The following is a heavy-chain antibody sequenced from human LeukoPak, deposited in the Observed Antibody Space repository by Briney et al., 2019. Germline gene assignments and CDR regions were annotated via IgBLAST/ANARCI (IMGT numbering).Heavy chain of an antibody. D-gene: IGHD2-15*01. V-gene: IGHV5-51*01. CDR1: GYSFTSYW. CDR2: IYPGDSDT. CDR3: ARVGRVKYCSGGSCYSGNWFDP. J-gene: IGHJ5*02. Sequence: GESLKISCKGSGYSFTSYWIGWVRQMPGKGLEWMGIIYPGDSDTRYSPSFQGQVTISADKSISTAYLQWSSLKASDTAMYYCARVGRVKYCSGGSCYSGNWFDPWGQGTLVTVSS.